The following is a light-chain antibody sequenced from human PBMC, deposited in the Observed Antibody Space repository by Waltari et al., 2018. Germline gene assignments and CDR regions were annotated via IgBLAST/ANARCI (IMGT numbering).Light chain of an antibody. CDR3: NSRDRSGYHLM. Sequence: SSELTQDPAVSVALGQTVRITCQGDNLRSYFANWYQQKPGQAPVLVMYGKNNRPSGTPERFSGPTSGNTASLTVTAAQAEDEAVYYCNSRDRSGYHLMFGGGTRLTVL. CDR2: GKN. V-gene: IGLV3-19*01. J-gene: IGLJ3*02. CDR1: NLRSYF.